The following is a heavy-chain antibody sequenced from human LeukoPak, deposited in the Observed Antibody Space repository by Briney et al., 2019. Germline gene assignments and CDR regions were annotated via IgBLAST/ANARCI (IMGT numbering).Heavy chain of an antibody. CDR3: AREGSSSSDSGWCDP. CDR2: INPSGGST. Sequence: ASVPVSCKASGYTFTSYYMHWVRQAPGQGLAWMGIINPSGGSTSYAQKFQGRVTMTRDTSTSTVYMELSSLRSEDTAVYYCAREGSSSSDSGWCDPWGQGTLVSVSS. D-gene: IGHD6-6*01. J-gene: IGHJ5*02. CDR1: GYTFTSYY. V-gene: IGHV1-46*01.